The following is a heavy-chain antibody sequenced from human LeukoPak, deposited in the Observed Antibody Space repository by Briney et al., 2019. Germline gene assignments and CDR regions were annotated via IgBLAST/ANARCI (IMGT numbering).Heavy chain of an antibody. CDR3: AKDLTMVRGPFDY. CDR2: ISGSGGST. V-gene: IGHV3-23*01. J-gene: IGHJ4*02. Sequence: GGTLRLSCAASGFTFSSYGMSWVRQAPGKGLEWVSAISGSGGSTYYADSVKGRFTISRDNSKNTLYLQMNSLRAEDTAVYYCAKDLTMVRGPFDYWGQGTLVTVSS. CDR1: GFTFSSYG. D-gene: IGHD3-10*01.